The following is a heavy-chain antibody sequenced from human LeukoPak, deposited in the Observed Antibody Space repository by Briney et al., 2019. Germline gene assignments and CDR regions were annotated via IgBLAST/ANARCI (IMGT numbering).Heavy chain of an antibody. V-gene: IGHV3-48*01. CDR1: GFTFSSYS. D-gene: IGHD3-22*01. CDR3: ARKGYYSQAFDM. J-gene: IGHJ3*02. CDR2: SSSSSSSI. Sequence: GGSLRLSCAASGFTFSSYSMNWVRQAPGKGLEWVSYSYSSSSSSSIYYADSVKGRFTISRDNAKNSLYLQMNSLRAEDTAVYYCARKGYYSQAFDMWGQGTMVTASS.